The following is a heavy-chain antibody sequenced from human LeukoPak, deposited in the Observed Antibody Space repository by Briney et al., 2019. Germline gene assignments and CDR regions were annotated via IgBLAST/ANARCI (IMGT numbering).Heavy chain of an antibody. D-gene: IGHD4-23*01. J-gene: IGHJ4*02. CDR1: GFTFSSST. Sequence: KPGGSLRLSCAASGFTFSSSTMNWVRQAPGQGLEWVSSISSSSSNTHYADSVKGRFTISRDNAKNSLYLQMNSLRDEDTAVYYCARDLDYGGRSNFDHWGQGTLVTVSS. CDR2: ISSSSSNT. V-gene: IGHV3-21*01. CDR3: ARDLDYGGRSNFDH.